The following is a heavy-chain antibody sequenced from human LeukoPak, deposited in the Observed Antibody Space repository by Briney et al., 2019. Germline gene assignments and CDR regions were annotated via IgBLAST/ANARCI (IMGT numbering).Heavy chain of an antibody. CDR2: INHSGST. CDR1: GGSFSGYY. J-gene: IGHJ4*02. V-gene: IGHV4-34*01. D-gene: IGHD6-19*01. CDR3: ARQHSSGWYRGTFDY. Sequence: SETLSLTCAVYGGSFSGYYWSWIRQPPGKGLEWIGEINHSGSTNYNPSLKSRVTISVDTSKNQFSLKLSSVTAADTAVYYCARQHSSGWYRGTFDYWGQGTLVTVSS.